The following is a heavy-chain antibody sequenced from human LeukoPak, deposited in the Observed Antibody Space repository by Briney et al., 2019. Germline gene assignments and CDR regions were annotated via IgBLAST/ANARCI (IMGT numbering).Heavy chain of an antibody. CDR3: ARDAHYDSSGYFLDY. Sequence: ASVRVSCKASGYTFTSYGISWVRQAPGQGLEWMGWINTNSGSPTYAQGFTGRVVFSLEPSVNTAYLQISSLEAEDTAVYYCARDAHYDSSGYFLDYWGQGTLVTVSS. V-gene: IGHV7-4-1*02. CDR2: INTNSGSP. D-gene: IGHD3-22*01. J-gene: IGHJ4*02. CDR1: GYTFTSYG.